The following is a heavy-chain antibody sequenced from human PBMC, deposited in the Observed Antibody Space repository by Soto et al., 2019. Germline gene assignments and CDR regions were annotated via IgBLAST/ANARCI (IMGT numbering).Heavy chain of an antibody. D-gene: IGHD6-19*01. Sequence: GGSLRLSCAASGFTFSSYSMNWVRQAPGKGLEWVSSISSSSSYIYYADSVKGRFTISRDNAKNSLYLQMDSLRAEGTAVYYCARDFGSGWHNYYYYGMDVWGQGTTVTVSS. CDR2: ISSSSSYI. CDR1: GFTFSSYS. CDR3: ARDFGSGWHNYYYYGMDV. J-gene: IGHJ6*02. V-gene: IGHV3-21*01.